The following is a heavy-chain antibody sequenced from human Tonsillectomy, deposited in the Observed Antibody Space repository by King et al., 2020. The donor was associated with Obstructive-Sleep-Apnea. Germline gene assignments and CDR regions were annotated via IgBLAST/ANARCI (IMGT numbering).Heavy chain of an antibody. CDR3: ARARNEFSMDCYFDY. Sequence: QLQESGPGLVKPSETLSLSCTVSGYSISSGYYWGWIRQPPGKGLEWIGSIYHSGSTYYNPSLKSRVTIPVDASKNRFSLRLSSVTAADTAVYYCARARNEFSMDCYFDYWGQGTLVTVSS. V-gene: IGHV4-38-2*02. D-gene: IGHD1-14*01. CDR2: IYHSGST. J-gene: IGHJ4*02. CDR1: GYSISSGYY.